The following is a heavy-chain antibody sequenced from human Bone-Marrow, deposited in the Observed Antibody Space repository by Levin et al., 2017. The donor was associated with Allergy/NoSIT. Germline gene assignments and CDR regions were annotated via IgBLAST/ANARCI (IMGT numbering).Heavy chain of an antibody. CDR2: IYSGGST. Sequence: GGSLRLSCAASGFTVRSNYISWVRQAPGKGLECISVIYSGGSTKYADSVKGRFTISRDNSRNTLYLDMNNLRAEDTAVYYCARGSPQFGEVHFDYWGQGTLVTVSS. D-gene: IGHD3-10*01. J-gene: IGHJ4*02. CDR1: GFTVRSNY. V-gene: IGHV3-66*01. CDR3: ARGSPQFGEVHFDY.